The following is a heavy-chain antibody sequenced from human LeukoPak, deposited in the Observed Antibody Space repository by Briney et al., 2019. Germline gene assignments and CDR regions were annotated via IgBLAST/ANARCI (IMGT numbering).Heavy chain of an antibody. J-gene: IGHJ6*03. Sequence: ASVKVSCKASGYTFTSHDINWVRQVTGQGLEWMGWVNPNSGNSGYAQKFQGRVTITRNTSISTAYMELSSLSSEDTAVYYCARAEAGTTLFYYDYMDVWGKGTTVTVSS. D-gene: IGHD1-1*01. CDR3: ARAEAGTTLFYYDYMDV. V-gene: IGHV1-8*03. CDR1: GYTFTSHD. CDR2: VNPNSGNS.